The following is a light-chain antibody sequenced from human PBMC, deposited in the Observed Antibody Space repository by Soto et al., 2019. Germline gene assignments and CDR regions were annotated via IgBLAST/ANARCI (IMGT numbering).Light chain of an antibody. CDR1: QSVNTNF. V-gene: IGKV3-20*01. CDR3: QQYGRTSWT. Sequence: EIVLTQSPGTLSLPPGEGATLSCRASQSVNTNFFAWYQQKAGQAPRLLIYGASTRATGIPDRFSGRGSGTDFTLTISRLEPEDFAVYYCQQYGRTSWTFGQGTKVDIK. CDR2: GAS. J-gene: IGKJ1*01.